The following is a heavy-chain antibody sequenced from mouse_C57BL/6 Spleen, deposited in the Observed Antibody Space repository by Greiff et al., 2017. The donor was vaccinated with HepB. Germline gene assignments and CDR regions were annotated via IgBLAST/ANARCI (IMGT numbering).Heavy chain of an antibody. CDR1: GYTFTSYW. Sequence: QVQLKQPGAELVKPGASVKMSCKASGYTFTSYWITWVKQRPGHGLEWIGDIYPGSGSTNYNEKFKSKATLTVDTSSSTAYMQLSSLTSEDSAVYYCARSYDYEDYFDYWGQGTTLTVSS. J-gene: IGHJ2*01. CDR2: IYPGSGST. V-gene: IGHV1-55*01. D-gene: IGHD2-4*01. CDR3: ARSYDYEDYFDY.